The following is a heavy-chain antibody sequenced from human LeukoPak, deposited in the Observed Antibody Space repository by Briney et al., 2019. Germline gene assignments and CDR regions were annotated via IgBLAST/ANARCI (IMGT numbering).Heavy chain of an antibody. Sequence: SETLSLTCTVSGGSISSYYWSWIRQPPGKGLEWIGYIYYSGSTNYNPSLKSRVTISVDTPKNQFSLKLSSVTAADTAVYYCARDKGVGATGNAFDIWGQGTMVTVSS. D-gene: IGHD1-26*01. J-gene: IGHJ3*02. CDR3: ARDKGVGATGNAFDI. CDR2: IYYSGST. V-gene: IGHV4-59*12. CDR1: GGSISSYY.